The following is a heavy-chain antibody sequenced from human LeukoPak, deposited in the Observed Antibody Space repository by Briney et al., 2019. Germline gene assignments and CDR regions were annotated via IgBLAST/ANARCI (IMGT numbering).Heavy chain of an antibody. Sequence: PGGSLRLSCATSGFSFSSYWMSWVRQAPGKGLEWVANIKKDGSEKYYVDSVKGRLTISRDNSKNTLYLHMNSLRGEDTAMYFCARGCGGGPGCYILDYWGQGTLVTVSS. D-gene: IGHD2-15*01. CDR3: ARGCGGGPGCYILDY. V-gene: IGHV3-7*01. J-gene: IGHJ4*02. CDR2: IKKDGSEK. CDR1: GFSFSSYW.